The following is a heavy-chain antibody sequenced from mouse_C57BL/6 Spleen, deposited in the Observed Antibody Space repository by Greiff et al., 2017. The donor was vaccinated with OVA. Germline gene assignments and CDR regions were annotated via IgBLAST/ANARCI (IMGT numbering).Heavy chain of an antibody. D-gene: IGHD2-5*01. Sequence: VQLQQPGAELVKPGASVKLSCKASGYTFTSYWMQWVKQRPGQGLEWIGEIDPSDSYTNYNQKFKGKATLTVDTSSSTAYMQLSSLTSEDSAVYYCASYSNYGDYAMDYWGQGTSVTVSS. J-gene: IGHJ4*01. CDR1: GYTFTSYW. V-gene: IGHV1-50*01. CDR2: IDPSDSYT. CDR3: ASYSNYGDYAMDY.